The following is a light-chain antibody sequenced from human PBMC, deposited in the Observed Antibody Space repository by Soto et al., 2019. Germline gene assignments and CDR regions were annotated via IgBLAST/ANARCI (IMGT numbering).Light chain of an antibody. CDR2: DAS. Sequence: DIQMTQSPSTLSASVGDRVTITCRASQSISSWLAWYQQKPGKAPKLLICDASSLESGVPSRFSGSGSGTEFTLTISSLQPDDFATYYCQQYNSYSGLTFGGGTKVEIK. CDR3: QQYNSYSGLT. V-gene: IGKV1-5*01. J-gene: IGKJ4*01. CDR1: QSISSW.